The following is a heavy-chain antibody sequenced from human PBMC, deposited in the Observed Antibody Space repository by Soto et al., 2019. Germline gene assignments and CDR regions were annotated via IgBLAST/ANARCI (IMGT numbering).Heavy chain of an antibody. D-gene: IGHD2-8*02. V-gene: IGHV3-7*04. J-gene: IGHJ5*02. CDR1: GFTCSGYW. CDR2: ISPDGSEE. Sequence: GGSLRLSCAASGFTCSGYWMTWVRQAPGKGLEGVANISPDGSEEYYVDSVKGRFTISRDNAKNSVYLQMNSLRGEDTALYYCTRDLNHDTGPWGQGTQVTVSS. CDR3: TRDLNHDTGP.